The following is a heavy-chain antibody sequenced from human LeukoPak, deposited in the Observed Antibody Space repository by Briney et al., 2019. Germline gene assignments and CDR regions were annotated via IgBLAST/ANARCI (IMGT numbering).Heavy chain of an antibody. D-gene: IGHD3-9*01. V-gene: IGHV4-59*01. J-gene: IGHJ2*01. CDR1: GGSISSYY. CDR3: ARGAPYYDILTGYPTVGYSDL. CDR2: IYYSGST. Sequence: SETLSLTCTVSGGSISSYYWSWIRQPPGKGLEWIGYIYYSGSTNYNPSLKSRVTISVDTSKNQFSLKLSSVTAADTAVYYCARGAPYYDILTGYPTVGYSDLWGRGTLVTVSS.